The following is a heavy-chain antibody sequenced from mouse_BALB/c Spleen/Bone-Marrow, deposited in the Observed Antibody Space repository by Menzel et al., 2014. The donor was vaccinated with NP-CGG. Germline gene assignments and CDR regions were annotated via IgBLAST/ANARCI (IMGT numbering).Heavy chain of an antibody. V-gene: IGHV5-17*02. CDR2: ISSGSSTI. CDR1: GFTFSSFG. D-gene: IGHD1-1*01. J-gene: IGHJ2*01. CDR3: ARSGSSSGYFDY. Sequence: EVNVVESGGGLVQPGGSRKLSCAASGFTFSSFGMHWVRQAPEKGLEWVAYISSGSSTIYYADTVMGRFTISRDNPKNTLFLQMTNLRSEDTAMYYCARSGSSSGYFDYWGQGTTLTVSS.